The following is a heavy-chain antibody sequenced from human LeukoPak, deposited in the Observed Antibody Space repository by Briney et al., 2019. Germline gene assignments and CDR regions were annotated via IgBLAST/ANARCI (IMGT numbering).Heavy chain of an antibody. CDR1: GCSISSYY. V-gene: IGHV4-59*01. J-gene: IGHJ4*02. D-gene: IGHD4-23*01. CDR2: IYYSGST. CDR3: ARVPAYGGKGYFDY. Sequence: SETLSLTCTVSGCSISSYYWSWVRQPPGKGLEWIGYIYYSGSTNYNPSLKSRVTISVDTSKNQFSLKLSSVTAADTALYYCARVPAYGGKGYFDYWGQGTLVTVSS.